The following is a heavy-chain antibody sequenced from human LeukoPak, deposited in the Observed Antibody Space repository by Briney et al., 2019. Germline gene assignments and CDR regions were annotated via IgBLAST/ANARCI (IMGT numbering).Heavy chain of an antibody. Sequence: GKPLKFSCQGSGYSFTSYWIGWAGQMPGKGLEWMGIIVPGEFDSRNSPSFQGQVTISADKSISTAYLQWSSLEVSDTAMYYCARRRPGYCSGGSCYGYYFDYWGQGTLVTVSS. CDR2: IVPGEFDS. CDR3: ARRRPGYCSGGSCYGYYFDY. V-gene: IGHV5-51*01. D-gene: IGHD2-15*01. J-gene: IGHJ4*02. CDR1: GYSFTSYW.